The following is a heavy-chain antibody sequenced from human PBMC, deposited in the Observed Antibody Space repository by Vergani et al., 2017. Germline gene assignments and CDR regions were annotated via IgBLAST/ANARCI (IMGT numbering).Heavy chain of an antibody. CDR3: ARSSGYYSYYFDF. V-gene: IGHV3-15*01. D-gene: IGHD3-22*01. J-gene: IGHJ4*02. CDR1: GFTFINAW. CDR2: IKSKTDGGTT. Sequence: EVQLVESGGGLVKPGGSLRLSCAASGFTFINAWMTWVRQAPGKGLEWVGRIKSKTDGGTTYYAAPVKGKFTISRDDSKNTLYLQMNSLKTEDTAVYYCARSSGYYSYYFDFWGQGTLVTVSS.